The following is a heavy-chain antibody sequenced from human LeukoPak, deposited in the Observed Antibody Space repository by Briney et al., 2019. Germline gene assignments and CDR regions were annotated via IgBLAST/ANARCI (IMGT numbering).Heavy chain of an antibody. Sequence: SETLSLTCTVSGGSISSSSYHWSWIRQHPGKGLEWIGYIYYSGSTYYNPSLKSRVTISVDTSKNQFSLKLSSVTAADTAVYYCARDCGRAYCGVAWGQGTLVTVSS. CDR1: GGSISSSSYH. CDR3: ARDCGRAYCGVA. CDR2: IYYSGST. V-gene: IGHV4-31*03. D-gene: IGHD2-21*01. J-gene: IGHJ5*02.